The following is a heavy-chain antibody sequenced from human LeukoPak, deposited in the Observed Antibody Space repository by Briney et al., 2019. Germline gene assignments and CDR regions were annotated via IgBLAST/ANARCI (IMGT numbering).Heavy chain of an antibody. CDR2: IYHSGST. CDR1: GGSISSSYW. J-gene: IGHJ6*03. D-gene: IGHD4-17*01. CDR3: ARRSVTYYYYYYYMDV. Sequence: SGTLSLTCAVSGGSISSSYWWTWVRQPPGKGLEWIGEIYHSGSTNYNPSLKSRVTISVDTSKNQFSLKLSSVTAADTAVYYCARRSVTYYYYYYYMDVWGKGTTVTISS. V-gene: IGHV4-4*02.